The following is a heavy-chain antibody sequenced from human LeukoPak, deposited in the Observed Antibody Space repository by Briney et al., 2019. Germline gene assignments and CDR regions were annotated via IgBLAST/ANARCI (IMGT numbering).Heavy chain of an antibody. J-gene: IGHJ3*02. D-gene: IGHD2-8*01. CDR2: IYYSGST. CDR1: GGSISSYY. V-gene: IGHV4-59*08. CDR3: ARGRLSIVLMVYGRAFDI. Sequence: SETLSLTCTVSGGSISSYYWSWIRQPPGKGLEWIGYIYYSGSTNYNPSLKSRVTISVDTSKNQFSLKLSSVTAADTAVYYCARGRLSIVLMVYGRAFDIWGQGTMVTVSS.